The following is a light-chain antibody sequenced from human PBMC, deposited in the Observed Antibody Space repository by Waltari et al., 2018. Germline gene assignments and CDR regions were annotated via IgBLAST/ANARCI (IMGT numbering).Light chain of an antibody. CDR1: SSNIGNNA. CDR2: YDD. CDR3: AAWDDSLNVVV. Sequence: QSVLTQPPSVSEAPRQRVTISCSGSSSNIGNNAVNWYQQLPGKAPKLLIYYDDLLPSGGSDRFSGAKSGTSASLAIRGLQSEDEADYYCAAWDDSLNVVVFGGGTKLTVL. V-gene: IGLV1-36*01. J-gene: IGLJ2*01.